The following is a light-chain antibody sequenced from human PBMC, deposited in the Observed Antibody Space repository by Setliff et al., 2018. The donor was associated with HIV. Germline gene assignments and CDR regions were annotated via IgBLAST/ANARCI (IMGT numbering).Light chain of an antibody. V-gene: IGLV2-23*02. Sequence: QSVLTQPASVSGSPGQSITISCTGSSSDVGSYTLVSWYQQHPGKAPKLMIYEVTERPSVVSTRFSGSKSATTASLTSSGLQAEDEADYYCCSYAGSSTYVFGTGTKVTVL. CDR2: EVT. J-gene: IGLJ1*01. CDR1: SSDVGSYTL. CDR3: CSYAGSSTYV.